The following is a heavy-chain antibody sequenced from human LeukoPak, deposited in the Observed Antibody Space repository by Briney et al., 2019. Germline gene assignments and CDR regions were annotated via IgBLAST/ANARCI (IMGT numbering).Heavy chain of an antibody. V-gene: IGHV4-39*07. D-gene: IGHD6-19*01. CDR2: IYYTGST. CDR1: GVSISSSTYY. Sequence: PSETLSLTCPVSGVSISSSTYYWGWIRQPPGKGLEWIANIYYTGSTYYNPSLKSRVTISVDTSKNQFSLKLSSVTAADTAVYYCARDGGDSSGWYLGYYYYYMDVWGKGTTVTVSS. CDR3: ARDGGDSSGWYLGYYYYYMDV. J-gene: IGHJ6*03.